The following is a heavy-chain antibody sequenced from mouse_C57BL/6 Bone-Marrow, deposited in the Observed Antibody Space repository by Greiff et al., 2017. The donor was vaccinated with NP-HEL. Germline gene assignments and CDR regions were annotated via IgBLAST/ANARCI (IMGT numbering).Heavy chain of an antibody. Sequence: LQESGAELARPGASVKLSCKASGYTFTSYGISWVKQRTGQGLEWIGEIYPRSGNTYYNEKFKGKATLTADKSSSTAYMELRSLTSEDSAVYFCARRRPAWFAYWGQGTLVTVSA. CDR1: GYTFTSYG. CDR2: IYPRSGNT. V-gene: IGHV1-81*01. CDR3: ARRRPAWFAY. J-gene: IGHJ3*01.